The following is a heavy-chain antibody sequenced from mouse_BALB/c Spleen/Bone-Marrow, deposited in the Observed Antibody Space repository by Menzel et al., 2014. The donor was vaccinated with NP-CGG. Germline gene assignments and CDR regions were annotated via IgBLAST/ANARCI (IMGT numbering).Heavy chain of an antibody. J-gene: IGHJ4*01. CDR2: IWAGGST. D-gene: IGHD6-1*01. V-gene: IGHV2-9*02. CDR3: ARPTPRYFAMDY. Sequence: QVQLQQSGPGLVAPSQRLSITCTVSGFSLTSYGVHRVRQPPGKGLEWLGVIWAGGSTDYNSALMSRLSISKDNSKSQVFLKMNSLQTDDTAMYYCARPTPRYFAMDYWGQGTSVTVSS. CDR1: GFSLTSYG.